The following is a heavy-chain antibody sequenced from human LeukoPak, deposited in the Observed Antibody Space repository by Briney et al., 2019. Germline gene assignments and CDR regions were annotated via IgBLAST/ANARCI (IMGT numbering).Heavy chain of an antibody. CDR3: ARESRYCSSNSCPCREAFDI. D-gene: IGHD2-2*01. V-gene: IGHV1-2*02. J-gene: IGHJ3*02. CDR1: GYTFTGYF. CDR2: INPNSGGT. Sequence: ASVKVCCLAAGYTFTGYFMHWVRQAAGQGLEWMGWINPNSGGTNYVQKFQGRVTMTWDTSISTAYMELSKLRSDDTAVYYCARESRYCSSNSCPCREAFDIWGQGTMVTVSS.